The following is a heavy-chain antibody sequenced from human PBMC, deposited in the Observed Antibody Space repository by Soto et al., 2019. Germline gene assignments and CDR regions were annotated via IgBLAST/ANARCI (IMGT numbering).Heavy chain of an antibody. Sequence: QVQLVQSGAEVKKTGSPVKVSCKASGGTFSRYAISWVRQAPGQGLEWMGQIIPMSGTTNYPQKFQDRVTITADKSTSTAYMELSSLRSEDTAVYYCARDCSGTNCYSFYYYGLDVWGQGTTVTVSS. CDR2: IIPMSGTT. CDR3: ARDCSGTNCYSFYYYGLDV. CDR1: GGTFSRYA. J-gene: IGHJ6*02. V-gene: IGHV1-69*06. D-gene: IGHD2-2*01.